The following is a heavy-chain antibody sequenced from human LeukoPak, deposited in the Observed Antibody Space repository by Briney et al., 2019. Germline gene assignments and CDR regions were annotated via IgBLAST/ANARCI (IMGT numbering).Heavy chain of an antibody. CDR3: ARGRDDSSGYYRFDY. CDR2: LHYNSST. Sequence: PSQTLSLTCTVSVRSISSCAYYWSWIRQPPGKGLEWIGYLHYNSSTYYNPSLKSRVTISVDTSKNQFSLKLSSVTAADTAVYYCARGRDDSSGYYRFDYWGQGTLVTVSS. J-gene: IGHJ4*02. CDR1: VRSISSCAYY. V-gene: IGHV4-30-4*01. D-gene: IGHD3-22*01.